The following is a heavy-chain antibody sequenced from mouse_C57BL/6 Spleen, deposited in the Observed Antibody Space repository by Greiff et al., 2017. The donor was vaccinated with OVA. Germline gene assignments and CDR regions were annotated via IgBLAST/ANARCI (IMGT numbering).Heavy chain of an antibody. D-gene: IGHD4-1*01. V-gene: IGHV3-6*01. Sequence: DVHLVESGPGLVKPSQSLSLTCSVTGYSITSGYYWNWIRQFPGNKLEWMGYISYDGSNNYNPSLKNRISITRDTSKNQFFLKLNSVTTEDTATYYCASLWDPAWFAYWGQGTLVTVSA. J-gene: IGHJ3*01. CDR2: ISYDGSN. CDR1: GYSITSGYY. CDR3: ASLWDPAWFAY.